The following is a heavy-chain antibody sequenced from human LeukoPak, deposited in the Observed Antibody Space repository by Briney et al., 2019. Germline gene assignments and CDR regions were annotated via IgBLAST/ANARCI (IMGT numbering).Heavy chain of an antibody. Sequence: GASVKVSCKASGGTFSSYAISWVRQAPGQGLEWMGWINPNSGGTNYAQKFQGRVTMTRDTSISTAYMELSRLRSDDTAVYYCARGSGSGWLFDYWGQGTLVTVSS. CDR2: INPNSGGT. CDR1: GGTFSSYA. D-gene: IGHD6-19*01. CDR3: ARGSGSGWLFDY. J-gene: IGHJ4*02. V-gene: IGHV1-2*02.